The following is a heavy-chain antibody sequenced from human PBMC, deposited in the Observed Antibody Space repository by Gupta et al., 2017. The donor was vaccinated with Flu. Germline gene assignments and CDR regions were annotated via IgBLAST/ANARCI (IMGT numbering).Heavy chain of an antibody. CDR1: GFTFSTYA. CDR3: AKAGGGNRLVNFFDY. D-gene: IGHD6-6*01. V-gene: IGHV3-23*01. CDR2: RSGSTCNT. J-gene: IGHJ4*02. Sequence: EVQLLESGGGLVQPGGSLRLSCAASGFTFSTYAMSWVRRAPGKGLGWGSGRSGSTCNTDYADSVKGRFTISRDNSKNTVYLQMNSLRAEDTAIYYCAKAGGGNRLVNFFDYWGQGTLVTVSS.